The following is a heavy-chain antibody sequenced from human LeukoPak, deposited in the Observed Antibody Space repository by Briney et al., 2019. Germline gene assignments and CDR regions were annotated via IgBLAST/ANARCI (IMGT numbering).Heavy chain of an antibody. D-gene: IGHD6-13*01. Sequence: ASVKVSCKASGYTFTSYYIHWVRQAPGQGLEWMGIINPSGGSTSYARKFQGRVTMTRDTSTSTVYMELSSLRSEDTAVYYCARPSKAGYSSSWYGFWGQGTLVTVSS. CDR3: ARPSKAGYSSSWYGF. CDR2: INPSGGST. V-gene: IGHV1-46*01. CDR1: GYTFTSYY. J-gene: IGHJ4*02.